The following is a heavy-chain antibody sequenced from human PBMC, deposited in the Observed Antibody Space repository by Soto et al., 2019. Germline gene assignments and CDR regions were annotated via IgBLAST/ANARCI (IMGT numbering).Heavy chain of an antibody. CDR2: ISGSGGST. D-gene: IGHD6-19*01. CDR1: GFTFSSYA. Sequence: GGSLRLSCAASGFTFSSYAMSWVRQAPGKGLEWVSAISGSGGSTYYADSVKGRFTISRDNSKNTLYLQMNSLRAEDTAVYYCARGEWEEQWLVRPIVHYYMDVWGKGTTVTVSS. V-gene: IGHV3-23*01. CDR3: ARGEWEEQWLVRPIVHYYMDV. J-gene: IGHJ6*03.